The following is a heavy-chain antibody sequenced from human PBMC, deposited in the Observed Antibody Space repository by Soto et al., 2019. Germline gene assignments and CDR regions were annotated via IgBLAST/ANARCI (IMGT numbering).Heavy chain of an antibody. D-gene: IGHD6-13*01. Sequence: ASVKVSCKASGFTFTSSAVQWVRQARGQRLEWIGWIVVGSGNTNYAQKFQERVTITRDMSTSTAYMELSSLRSEDTAVYYCAAALAAAAPYGPWGQGTLVTVSS. J-gene: IGHJ5*02. V-gene: IGHV1-58*01. CDR2: IVVGSGNT. CDR1: GFTFTSSA. CDR3: AAALAAAAPYGP.